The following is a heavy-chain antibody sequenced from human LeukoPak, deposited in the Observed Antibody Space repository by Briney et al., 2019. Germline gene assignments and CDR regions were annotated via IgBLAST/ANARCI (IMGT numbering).Heavy chain of an antibody. Sequence: RAGGSLRLSCAASGFTSDDYAMTWVRQAPGKGLEWVSGINWNGGSTSYADSVKGRFTISRDNSKNTLYLQMNSLRAEDTAVYYCARSIRGYSYVLDYWGQGTLVTVSS. CDR1: GFTSDDYA. V-gene: IGHV3-20*04. J-gene: IGHJ4*02. D-gene: IGHD5-18*01. CDR3: ARSIRGYSYVLDY. CDR2: INWNGGST.